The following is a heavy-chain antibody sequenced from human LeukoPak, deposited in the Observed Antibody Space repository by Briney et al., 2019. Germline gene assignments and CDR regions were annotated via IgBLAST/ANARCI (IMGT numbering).Heavy chain of an antibody. CDR2: ISGGSGTI. CDR3: ARLYGDWFDP. Sequence: GGSLRLSCAASGFTFSSYAMSWVRQAPGKGLEWISYISGGSGTIYYADSVRGRFTVSRDNAKDSLWLQMDSLRVEDTAVYFCARLYGDWFDPWGPGTLVTVSS. J-gene: IGHJ5*02. V-gene: IGHV3-48*01. CDR1: GFTFSSYA. D-gene: IGHD4-17*01.